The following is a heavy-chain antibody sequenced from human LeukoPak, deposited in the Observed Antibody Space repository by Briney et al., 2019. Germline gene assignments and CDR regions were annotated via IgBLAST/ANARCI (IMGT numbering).Heavy chain of an antibody. CDR2: IGSSSSTI. J-gene: IGHJ4*02. D-gene: IGHD3-10*01. Sequence: GGSLRLSCAASGFTFSSYGMNWVRQAPGKGLEWVSYIGSSSSTIYYADSLKGRFTISRDAAKNSLYMQMNSLRAEDTAAYYCAREVNYYNSGSFYNVPDYWGQGTLVTVSS. V-gene: IGHV3-48*01. CDR1: GFTFSSYG. CDR3: AREVNYYNSGSFYNVPDY.